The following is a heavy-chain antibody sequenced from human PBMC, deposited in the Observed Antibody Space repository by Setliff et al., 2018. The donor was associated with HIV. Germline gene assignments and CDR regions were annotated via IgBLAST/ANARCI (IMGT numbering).Heavy chain of an antibody. J-gene: IGHJ4*02. CDR1: GGSFSGYY. CDR2: IIHSGGT. V-gene: IGHV4-34*01. Sequence: SETLSLTCAVYGGSFSGYYWTWIRQPPGRGLEWIGEIIHSGGTNYNRSLKSRVTISVDTSKNQFSLNLSAVTAADTAVYYCARGGLGVVGAIDYWSQGTLVTVSS. D-gene: IGHD2-15*01. CDR3: ARGGLGVVGAIDY.